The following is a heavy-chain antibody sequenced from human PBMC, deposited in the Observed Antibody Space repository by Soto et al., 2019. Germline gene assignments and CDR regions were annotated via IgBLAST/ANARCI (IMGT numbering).Heavy chain of an antibody. D-gene: IGHD3-3*01. J-gene: IGHJ6*02. CDR3: AKDKGNDFWSGFSGPYYGMDV. Sequence: EVQLLESGGGLVQPGGSLRLSCAASGFTFSSYAMTWVRQAPGKGLEWVSAISGSGGRTYYADSVKGWFTISRDNSKNTLYVQMNSLRDEDTALYYCAKDKGNDFWSGFSGPYYGMDVWGQGTTVTVSS. CDR2: ISGSGGRT. V-gene: IGHV3-23*01. CDR1: GFTFSSYA.